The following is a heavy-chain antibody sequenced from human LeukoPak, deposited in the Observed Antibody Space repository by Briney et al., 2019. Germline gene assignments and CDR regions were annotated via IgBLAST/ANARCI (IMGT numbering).Heavy chain of an antibody. CDR3: ARDTYYYDSSGYSPSLDY. V-gene: IGHV4-39*07. J-gene: IGHJ4*02. CDR1: GGSIGSDNYY. CDR2: IYYSGTA. D-gene: IGHD3-22*01. Sequence: SETLSLTCTVSGGSIGSDNYYWGWIRQPPGKGLEWIGNIYYSGTAYYNPSLKSRVTMSVDTSKNQFSLKLSSVTAADTAVYYCARDTYYYDSSGYSPSLDYWGQGTLVTVSS.